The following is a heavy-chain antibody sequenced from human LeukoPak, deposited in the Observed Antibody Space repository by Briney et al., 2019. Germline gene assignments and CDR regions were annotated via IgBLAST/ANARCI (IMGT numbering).Heavy chain of an antibody. CDR3: ARGVWDISSWSRRRYYFDY. CDR1: GGSFSGYY. D-gene: IGHD6-13*01. CDR2: INHSGST. J-gene: IGHJ4*02. V-gene: IGHV4-34*01. Sequence: SETLSLTCAVYGGSFSGYYWSWIRQPPGKGLEWIGEINHSGSTNYNPSLKSRVTISVDTSKNQFSLKLSSVTAADTAVYYCARGVWDISSWSRRRYYFDYWGQGTLVTVSS.